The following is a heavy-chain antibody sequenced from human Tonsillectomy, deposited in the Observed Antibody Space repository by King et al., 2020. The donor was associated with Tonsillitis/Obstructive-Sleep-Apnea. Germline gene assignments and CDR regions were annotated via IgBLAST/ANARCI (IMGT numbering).Heavy chain of an antibody. Sequence: EVQLVESGAEVKKPGESLKISCKGSGYSFTSYWIGWVRQMPGKGLEWMGIIYPGDSDTRYSPSFQGQVTISADKSISTAYLQWSSLKASDTAMYYCARHVRVSSGYYNWFDPWGQGTLVTVSS. CDR1: GYSFTSYW. J-gene: IGHJ5*02. D-gene: IGHD5-12*01. CDR3: ARHVRVSSGYYNWFDP. V-gene: IGHV5-51*01. CDR2: IYPGDSDT.